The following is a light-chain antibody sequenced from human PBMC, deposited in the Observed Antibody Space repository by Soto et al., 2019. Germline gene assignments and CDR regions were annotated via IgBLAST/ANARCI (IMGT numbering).Light chain of an antibody. CDR3: QQYKSYSRT. CDR2: DPS. V-gene: IGKV1-5*01. Sequence: DIQMTRSPSTLSASVGDRVTITCRPSQSINSWLAGYHQKPGKAHKLLIYDPSSLECGVPSRFSGTGSGTEFTLTNSSLQPDDFATYSCQQYKSYSRTFGKGTKVEIK. J-gene: IGKJ1*01. CDR1: QSINSW.